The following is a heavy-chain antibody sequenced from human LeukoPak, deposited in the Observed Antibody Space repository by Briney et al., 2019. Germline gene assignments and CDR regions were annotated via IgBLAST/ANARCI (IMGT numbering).Heavy chain of an antibody. V-gene: IGHV1-2*06. CDR2: INPNSGGT. J-gene: IGHJ4*02. Sequence: ASVKVSCKASGYTFTGYYMHWGRRAPGQGLEWMVRINPNSGGTNYAQKFQGRVTMTRDTSISTAYMELSRLRSDDTAVYYCARVDLKYSSSPPGYWGQGTLVTVSS. CDR3: ARVDLKYSSSPPGY. D-gene: IGHD6-6*01. CDR1: GYTFTGYY.